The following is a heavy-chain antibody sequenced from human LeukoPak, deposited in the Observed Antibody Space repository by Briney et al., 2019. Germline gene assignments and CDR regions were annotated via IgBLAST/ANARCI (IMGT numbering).Heavy chain of an antibody. Sequence: SGTLSLTCAVYGVTFSGYYWSWIRQAPGKGLEWIAEINRSGGTTYNPSLKSRVTISVETSKHHFSLQLSTVTAADTAVYYCGRSFFRGDYNWFDPWGQGTLVTVSS. J-gene: IGHJ5*02. CDR3: GRSFFRGDYNWFDP. D-gene: IGHD3-10*01. V-gene: IGHV4-34*01. CDR2: INRSGGT. CDR1: GVTFSGYY.